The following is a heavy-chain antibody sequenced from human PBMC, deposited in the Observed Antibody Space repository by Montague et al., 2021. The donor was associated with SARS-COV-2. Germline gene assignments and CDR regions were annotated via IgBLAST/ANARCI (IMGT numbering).Heavy chain of an antibody. CDR3: GRHERFDYYYGMDV. Sequence: SETLSLTCAVSGGSIRNYYWSWIWLPQGSGLEWIAYIHDSGNADYNPSLKSRVTITVDTSKNQFSLKLSSGAAADTAVYCCGRHERFDYYYGMDVWGRGTTVTVSS. CDR2: IHDSGNA. D-gene: IGHD3-10*01. V-gene: IGHV4-59*08. CDR1: GGSIRNYY. J-gene: IGHJ6*02.